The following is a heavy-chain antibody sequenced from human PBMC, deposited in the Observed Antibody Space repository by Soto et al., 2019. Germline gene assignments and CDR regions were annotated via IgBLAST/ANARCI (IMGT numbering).Heavy chain of an antibody. Sequence: PGGSLRLSCVASGFVFGNYAMHWVRQAPGKGLEWVAVISYVGSSRRCADAVKGRFTISRDNSKNTLYLQMNSLRTEDTAAYYWAKEPHRKDVSIDYWGQGTLVTVPS. J-gene: IGHJ4*02. CDR1: GFVFGNYA. V-gene: IGHV3-30-3*01. CDR2: ISYVGSSR. CDR3: AKEPHRKDVSIDY.